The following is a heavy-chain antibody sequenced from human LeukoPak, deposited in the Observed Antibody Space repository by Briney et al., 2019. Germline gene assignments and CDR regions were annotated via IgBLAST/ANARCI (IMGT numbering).Heavy chain of an antibody. J-gene: IGHJ6*03. CDR1: GDSIINYY. D-gene: IGHD2-21*01. Sequence: PSETLSLTCSVSGDSIINYYWMWIRQPPGKGLEWIGYIYYSGSTNYNPSLKSRVTISVDTSKNQFSLKLSSVTAADTAVYYCARDIVDRDYMDVWGKGTTVTVSS. CDR2: IYYSGST. CDR3: ARDIVDRDYMDV. V-gene: IGHV4-59*01.